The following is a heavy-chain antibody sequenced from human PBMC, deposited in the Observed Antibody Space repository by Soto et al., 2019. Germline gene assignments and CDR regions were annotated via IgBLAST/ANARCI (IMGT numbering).Heavy chain of an antibody. J-gene: IGHJ4*02. V-gene: IGHV2-5*02. CDR3: AHRRSGFCSGGSCSPFDF. CDR1: GFSLSTSGVG. D-gene: IGHD2-15*01. Sequence: SGPTLVNPTQTLTLTCTFSGFSLSTSGVGVGWIRQPPGKALEWLADIYWDDDKRYSPSLKSRLTITKDISKNQVVLTMTNMDPVDTATYYCAHRRSGFCSGGSCSPFDFWGQGTLVTVSS. CDR2: IYWDDDK.